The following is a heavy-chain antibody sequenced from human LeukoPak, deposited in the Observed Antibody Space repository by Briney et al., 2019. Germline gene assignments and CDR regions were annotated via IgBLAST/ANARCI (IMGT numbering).Heavy chain of an antibody. V-gene: IGHV1-69*05. Sequence: GASVKVSCKASGGTFSSYAISWVRQAPGQGLEWMGGIIPIFGTANYAQKFQGRVTMTRDMSTSTVYMELSSLRSEDTAVYYCARVIELPGFGDPVNNWFDPWGQGTLVTVSS. CDR3: ARVIELPGFGDPVNNWFDP. J-gene: IGHJ5*02. CDR1: GGTFSSYA. CDR2: IIPIFGTA. D-gene: IGHD3-10*01.